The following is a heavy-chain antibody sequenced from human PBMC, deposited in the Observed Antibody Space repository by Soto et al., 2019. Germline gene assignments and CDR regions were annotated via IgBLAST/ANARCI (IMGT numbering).Heavy chain of an antibody. CDR1: GYTFTSYY. CDR2: INPSGGST. V-gene: IGHV1-46*01. CDR3: ARVLGLYYFDY. Sequence: ASVKVSCKASGYTFTSYYMHWVRQAPGQGLEWMGIINPSGGSTSYAQKFQGRVTMTRDTSTSTVYMELRSLRYDDTAVYYCARVLGLYYFDYWGQGNLVTVT. J-gene: IGHJ4*02.